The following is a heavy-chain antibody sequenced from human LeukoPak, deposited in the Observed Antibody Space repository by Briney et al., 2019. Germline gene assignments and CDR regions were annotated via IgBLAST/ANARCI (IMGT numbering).Heavy chain of an antibody. CDR3: TTYRYSYDVTGYSYFDY. CDR2: IISRTSGGAT. Sequence: GGSLRLSCTASGLSFSNAWMSWVRQAPGKGLEWVGRIISRTSGGATDHAAPVRGRFTISRDDSQNTLYQQMNSLKTEDTAVYYCTTYRYSYDVTGYSYFDYWGQGIPVTVSS. V-gene: IGHV3-15*01. J-gene: IGHJ4*02. CDR1: GLSFSNAW. D-gene: IGHD3-22*01.